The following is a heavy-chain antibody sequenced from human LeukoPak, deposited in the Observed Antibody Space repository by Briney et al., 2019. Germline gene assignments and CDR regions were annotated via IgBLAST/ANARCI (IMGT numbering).Heavy chain of an antibody. Sequence: GASVKVSCKASGYPFLDYYMHWVRQAPGQGLEWMGWMNSNDGGTNYAPKFQGRISVTRDTSISTVYMDLSGLTSDDTAMYYCARVRPCSTATCYRWFDPWGQGTLVTVSS. D-gene: IGHD2-2*01. CDR3: ARVRPCSTATCYRWFDP. J-gene: IGHJ5*02. CDR1: GYPFLDYY. V-gene: IGHV1-2*02. CDR2: MNSNDGGT.